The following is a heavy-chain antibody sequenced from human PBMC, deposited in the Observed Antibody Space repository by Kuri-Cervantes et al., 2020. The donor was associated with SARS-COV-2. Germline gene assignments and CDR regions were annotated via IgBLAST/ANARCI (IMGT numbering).Heavy chain of an antibody. CDR2: INSKSGNT. Sequence: SVKVSCKASGYTFTSYGINWVRQAAGQGLEWMGWINSKSGNTGHTHKFQGRVTMTRNTSISTAYMELSSLRSEDTAVYYCARGLRGYCSSTTCPGDYWGQGTLVTVSS. CDR1: GYTFTSYG. V-gene: IGHV1-8*02. CDR3: ARGLRGYCSSTTCPGDY. J-gene: IGHJ4*02. D-gene: IGHD2-2*01.